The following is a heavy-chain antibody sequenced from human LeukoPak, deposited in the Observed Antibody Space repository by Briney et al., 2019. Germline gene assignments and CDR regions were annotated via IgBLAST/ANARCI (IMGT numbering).Heavy chain of an antibody. D-gene: IGHD3-3*01. J-gene: IGHJ3*02. CDR2: IDIDGSST. Sequence: GGSLRLSCAASGFTFSNYWMNWVRQAPGKGLVWVSRIDIDGSSTTYADSVKGRFTISRDNAKNTVYLQMNSLRAEDTAVYYCARGFTIFGVVNDGFDIWGQGTKVTVSS. CDR1: GFTFSNYW. CDR3: ARGFTIFGVVNDGFDI. V-gene: IGHV3-74*01.